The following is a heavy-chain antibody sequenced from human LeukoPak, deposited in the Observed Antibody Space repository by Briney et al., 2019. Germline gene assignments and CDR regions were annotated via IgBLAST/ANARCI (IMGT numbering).Heavy chain of an antibody. J-gene: IGHJ4*02. CDR2: IIPILGTA. D-gene: IGHD3-22*01. V-gene: IGHV1-69*11. CDR3: ARATVYDSSGYNFDY. CDR1: GGTFSSYA. Sequence: ASVKVSCKASGGTFSSYAISWVRQAPGQGLEWMGRIIPILGTANYAQKFQGRVTITTDESTSTAYMELSSLRSEDTAVYYCARATVYDSSGYNFDYWGQGTLVTVSS.